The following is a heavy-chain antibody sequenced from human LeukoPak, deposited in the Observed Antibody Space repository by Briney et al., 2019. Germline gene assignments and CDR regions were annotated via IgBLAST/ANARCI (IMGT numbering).Heavy chain of an antibody. V-gene: IGHV4-39*02. D-gene: IGHD2-15*01. CDR1: GGSISSSSYY. J-gene: IGHJ2*01. Sequence: SETLSLTCTVSGGSISSSSYYWGWIRQPPGKGLEWIGSIYYSGSTYYNPSLKSRVTISVDTSKNQFSLKLSSVTAADTAVYYCARDEGNMVAGYFDLWGRGTLVTVSS. CDR2: IYYSGST. CDR3: ARDEGNMVAGYFDL.